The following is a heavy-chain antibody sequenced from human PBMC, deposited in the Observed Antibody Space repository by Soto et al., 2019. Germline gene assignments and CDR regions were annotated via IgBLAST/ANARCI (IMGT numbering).Heavy chain of an antibody. Sequence: GGSLRLSCAASGFTFSSYAMSWVRQAPGKGLEWVSAISGSGGSTYYADSVKGRFTISRDNSKNTLYLQMNSLRAEDTAVYYCAKDLPRSYYDFWSGSENWFDPWGQGTLVTVSS. CDR3: AKDLPRSYYDFWSGSENWFDP. CDR2: ISGSGGST. J-gene: IGHJ5*02. CDR1: GFTFSSYA. D-gene: IGHD3-3*01. V-gene: IGHV3-23*01.